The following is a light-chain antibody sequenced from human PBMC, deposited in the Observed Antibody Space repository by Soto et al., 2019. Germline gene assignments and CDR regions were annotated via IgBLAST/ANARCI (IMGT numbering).Light chain of an antibody. CDR2: GAS. CDR1: QSVGSSF. CDR3: QQYGSSPPT. Sequence: EIVLTQSPGTLSLSPGERATLSCRASQSVGSSFLAWYRQKPGQAPRLLIHGASGRATGIPDRFSGSGSGADITLTISRLEPEDFAVYYCQQYGSSPPTFGRGTKVDIK. V-gene: IGKV3-20*01. J-gene: IGKJ4*02.